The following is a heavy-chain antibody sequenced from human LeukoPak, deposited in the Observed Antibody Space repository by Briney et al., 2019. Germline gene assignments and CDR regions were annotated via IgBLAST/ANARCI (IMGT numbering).Heavy chain of an antibody. D-gene: IGHD5-12*01. Sequence: PGGSLRLSCAASGFTFSSYAMSWVRQAPGKGLEWVSAISGSGGSTYYADSVKGRFTISRDNSKNTLYLQMNSLRAEDTAVYYCTTDPGWLYFQQWGQGTLVTVSS. V-gene: IGHV3-23*01. CDR3: TTDPGWLYFQQ. J-gene: IGHJ1*01. CDR2: ISGSGGST. CDR1: GFTFSSYA.